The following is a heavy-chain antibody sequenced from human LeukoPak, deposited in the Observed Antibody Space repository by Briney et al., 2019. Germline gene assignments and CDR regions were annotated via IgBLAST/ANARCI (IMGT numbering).Heavy chain of an antibody. CDR2: ISYDGSNK. V-gene: IGHV3-30*04. Sequence: GRSLRLSCAASGFTFSSYAMHWVRQAPGKGLEWVAVISYDGSNKYYADSVKGRFTISRDNAKNTLYLQMNSLRAEDTAVYYCARDKYYMDVWGKGTTVTISS. J-gene: IGHJ6*03. CDR3: ARDKYYMDV. CDR1: GFTFSSYA.